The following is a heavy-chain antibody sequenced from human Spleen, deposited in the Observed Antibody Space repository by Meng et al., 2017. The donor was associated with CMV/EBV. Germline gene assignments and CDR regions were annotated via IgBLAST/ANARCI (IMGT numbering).Heavy chain of an antibody. CDR2: ITSSGGYI. Sequence: GESLKISCAASGFTFSSYSMMWVRQAPGKGLEWVSSITSSGGYIYYADSVKGRFTVSRDNAKNSLSLQMVSLRADDTAVYYCARDLWASSNLYWGQGTLVTVSS. V-gene: IGHV3-21*01. CDR3: ARDLWASSNLY. J-gene: IGHJ4*02. CDR1: GFTFSSYS. D-gene: IGHD2-21*01.